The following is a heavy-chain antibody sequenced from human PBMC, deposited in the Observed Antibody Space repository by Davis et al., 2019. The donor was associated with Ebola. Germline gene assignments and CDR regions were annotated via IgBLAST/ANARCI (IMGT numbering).Heavy chain of an antibody. CDR2: IYSGGST. Sequence: GGSLRLSCAASGFTVSSNYMSWVRQAPGKGLEWVSVIYSGGSTYYADSVKGRFTISRDNSKNTLYLQMNSLRAEDTAVYYCARDRRTYYYDSSGYRTEYYFDYWGQGTLVTVSS. D-gene: IGHD3-22*01. V-gene: IGHV3-66*01. CDR3: ARDRRTYYYDSSGYRTEYYFDY. J-gene: IGHJ4*02. CDR1: GFTVSSNY.